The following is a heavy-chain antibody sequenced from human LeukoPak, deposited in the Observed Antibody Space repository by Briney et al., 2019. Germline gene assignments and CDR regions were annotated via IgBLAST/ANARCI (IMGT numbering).Heavy chain of an antibody. D-gene: IGHD3-3*01. CDR1: GYTFTSYD. V-gene: IGHV1-8*03. Sequence: ASVKVSCKASGYTFTSYDINWVRQATGQGLEWMGWMNPNSSNRGYAQKFQGRVTITRNTSISTAYMQLSSLRSEDTAVYYCARQSYDFWSGYYQHYYYYYMDVWGKGTTVTVSS. CDR3: ARQSYDFWSGYYQHYYYYYMDV. CDR2: MNPNSSNR. J-gene: IGHJ6*03.